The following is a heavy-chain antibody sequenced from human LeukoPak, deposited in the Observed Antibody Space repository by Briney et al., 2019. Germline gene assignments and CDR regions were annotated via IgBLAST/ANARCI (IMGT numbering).Heavy chain of an antibody. J-gene: IGHJ4*02. D-gene: IGHD6-13*01. Sequence: GGSLRLSCVVSGFTFSDYNMNWFRQAPGKGLEWLSYISITSSTIYYADSVKGRFTVSRDNSKNTLYLQMNSLRAEDTAVYYCARASVGQLVNVFDYWGQGTLVTVSS. CDR1: GFTFSDYN. CDR3: ARASVGQLVNVFDY. CDR2: ISITSSTI. V-gene: IGHV3-48*01.